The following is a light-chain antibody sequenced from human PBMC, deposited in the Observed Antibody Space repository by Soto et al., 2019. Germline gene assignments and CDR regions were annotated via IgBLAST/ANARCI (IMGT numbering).Light chain of an antibody. Sequence: QSALTQPASVSGSPGQSITISCSGTSSDVGAYNYVSWYQQHPGKAPKLMIFDVSNRPSGVSNRFSGSKSGNTASLTISGLHAEDEADYYCSSYTTATTRVFGGGTNLTVL. CDR2: DVS. CDR1: SSDVGAYNY. CDR3: SSYTTATTRV. V-gene: IGLV2-14*01. J-gene: IGLJ3*02.